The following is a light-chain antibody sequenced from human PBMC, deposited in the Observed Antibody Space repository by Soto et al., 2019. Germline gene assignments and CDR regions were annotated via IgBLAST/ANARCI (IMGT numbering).Light chain of an antibody. V-gene: IGKV3-20*01. CDR1: QSVSSSY. CDR3: QQYGSSPPLT. Sequence: EIVLTQSPGTLSSSPGERATLSCRASQSVSSSYLAWYQQKPGQAPRLLIYGASSRATGSPDRFSGSGSATDFTLPISRLEPEDFAVYYCQQYGSSPPLTFGGGTKVEIK. J-gene: IGKJ4*01. CDR2: GAS.